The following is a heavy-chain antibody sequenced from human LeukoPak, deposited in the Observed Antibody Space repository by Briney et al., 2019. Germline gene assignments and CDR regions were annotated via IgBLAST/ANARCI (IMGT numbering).Heavy chain of an antibody. CDR2: INHSGST. V-gene: IGHV4-34*01. D-gene: IGHD3-10*01. Sequence: SETLSLTCAVYGGSFSGYYWSWIRQPPGKGLEWIGEINHSGSTNYNPSLKSRVTISVDTSKNQFSLKLSSVTAADTAVYYCARGRRGLLWFGDPVSCYFQHWGQGTLVTVS. CDR1: GGSFSGYY. CDR3: ARGRRGLLWFGDPVSCYFQH. J-gene: IGHJ1*01.